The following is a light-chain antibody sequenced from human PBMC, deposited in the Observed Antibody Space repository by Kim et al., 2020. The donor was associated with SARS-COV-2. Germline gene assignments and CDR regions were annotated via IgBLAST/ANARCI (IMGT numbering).Light chain of an antibody. CDR3: QQQHSYPLT. CDR1: QDISSD. CDR2: AAS. J-gene: IGKJ4*01. Sequence: ASVGDRVTITCGASQDISSDLTWYQQKPGKVPKVLIYAASTLQGGVPSRFSGSGSGTDFTLTISCLQPEDFATYYCQQQHSYPLTFGGGTKVDIK. V-gene: IGKV1-9*01.